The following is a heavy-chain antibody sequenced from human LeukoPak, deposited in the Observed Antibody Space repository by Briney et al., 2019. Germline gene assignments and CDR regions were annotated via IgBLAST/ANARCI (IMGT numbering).Heavy chain of an antibody. J-gene: IGHJ6*02. CDR3: ARGRLWFGVYGMDV. CDR2: IYTSGST. CDR1: GGSISSYY. D-gene: IGHD3-10*01. Sequence: SETLSLTCTVSGGSISSYYWSWIRQPAGKGLEWIGRIYTSGSTNYNPSLKSRVTVSEDTSKNQLSLKLSSVTAADTAVYYCARGRLWFGVYGMDVWGQGTTVTVSS. V-gene: IGHV4-4*07.